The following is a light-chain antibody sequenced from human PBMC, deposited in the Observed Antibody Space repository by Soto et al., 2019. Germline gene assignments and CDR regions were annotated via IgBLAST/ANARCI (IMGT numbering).Light chain of an antibody. CDR3: SSYTSSSPLVV. CDR2: DVS. Sequence: QSALTQPASVSGSPGQSITISCTGTSSDVGGYNYVSWYQQHPGKAPKLMLYDVSNRPSGVSNRFSGSKSGNTASLTISGLQAEDEADYYCSSYTSSSPLVVFGGGTKLTVL. J-gene: IGLJ2*01. CDR1: SSDVGGYNY. V-gene: IGLV2-14*03.